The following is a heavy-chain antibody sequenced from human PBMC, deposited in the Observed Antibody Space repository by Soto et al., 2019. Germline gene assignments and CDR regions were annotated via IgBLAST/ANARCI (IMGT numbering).Heavy chain of an antibody. CDR2: IIPIFGTA. D-gene: IGHD6-6*01. CDR3: ARSYSSSSFVDY. CDR1: GGTFSSYA. V-gene: IGHV1-69*13. J-gene: IGHJ4*02. Sequence: SVKVSSKASGGTFSSYAISSLRQAPGQGLEWMGGIIPIFGTANYAQKFQGRVTITADESTSTAYMELSSLRSEDTAVYYCARSYSSSSFVDYWGQGTLVTVSS.